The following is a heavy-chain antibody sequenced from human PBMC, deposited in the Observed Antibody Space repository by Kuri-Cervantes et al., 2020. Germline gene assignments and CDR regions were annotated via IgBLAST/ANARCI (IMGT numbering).Heavy chain of an antibody. Sequence: GSLRLSCTVSDGSISRYYWSWIRQPPGKGLEWIGYIYYSGSTNSNPSLKSRVTISIDTSKHQFSLKLTSVTAADTAVYYCARDWRGSGDQYPFDLWGRGTLVTVSS. J-gene: IGHJ2*01. CDR1: DGSISRYY. D-gene: IGHD6-19*01. V-gene: IGHV4-59*01. CDR2: IYYSGST. CDR3: ARDWRGSGDQYPFDL.